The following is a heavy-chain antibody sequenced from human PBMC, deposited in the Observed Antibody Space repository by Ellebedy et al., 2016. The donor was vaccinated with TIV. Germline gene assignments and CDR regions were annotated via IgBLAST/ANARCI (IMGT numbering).Heavy chain of an antibody. J-gene: IGHJ4*02. V-gene: IGHV1-69*13. CDR2: ITGMFRTV. CDR1: GGTFNSHA. D-gene: IGHD3-10*01. Sequence: SVKVSCKASGGTFNSHAISWVRQAPGQGLEWMGGITGMFRTVNYAKKFQGRGTSTADEVMPTAYMELSSLRSEDTAVYYCARGGAYYHRYFDDWGQGTLVTVSS. CDR3: ARGGAYYHRYFDD.